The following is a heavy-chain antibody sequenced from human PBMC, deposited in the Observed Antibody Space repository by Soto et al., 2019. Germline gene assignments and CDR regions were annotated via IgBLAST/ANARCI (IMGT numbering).Heavy chain of an antibody. D-gene: IGHD3-22*01. V-gene: IGHV4-30-2*03. CDR1: GDTISTGGYT. J-gene: IGHJ4*02. CDR3: ARHGMDYYDSSGYYYSPYYFDY. Sequence: PSETLSLTCDVSGDTISTGGYTWAWIRQPPGKALEWIGSIYYSGSTYYNPSLKSRVTISVDTSKNQFSLKLSSVTAADTAVYYCARHGMDYYDSSGYYYSPYYFDYWGQGTLVTVSS. CDR2: IYYSGST.